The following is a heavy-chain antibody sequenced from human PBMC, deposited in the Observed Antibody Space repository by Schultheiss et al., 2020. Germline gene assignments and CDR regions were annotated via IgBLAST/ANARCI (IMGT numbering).Heavy chain of an antibody. V-gene: IGHV1-69*13. CDR2: IIPIFGTA. CDR3: ARDGDSSGWYGEGGFDP. CDR1: GGTFSSYA. J-gene: IGHJ5*02. Sequence: SVKVSCKASGGTFSSYAISWVRQAPGQGLEWMGGIIPIFGTANYAQKFQGRVTITADESTSTAYMELSSLRSEDTAVYYCARDGDSSGWYGEGGFDPWGEGTLVTVS. D-gene: IGHD6-19*01.